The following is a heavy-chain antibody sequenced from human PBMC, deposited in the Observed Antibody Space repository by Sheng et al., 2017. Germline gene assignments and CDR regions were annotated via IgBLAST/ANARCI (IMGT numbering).Heavy chain of an antibody. CDR1: GYTFTDYY. D-gene: IGHD2-2*01. V-gene: IGHV1-2*02. Sequence: QVQLVQSGAEVKKPGASVKVSCKASGYTFTDYYIHWVRQAPGQGLEWMGWINPNSGGTNYAQKFQGRVTMTRDSSISTAYMELSRLRSDDTAVYYCATLGHCSDTSCYVYSTFDYWGQGTLVTVSS. J-gene: IGHJ4*02. CDR3: ATLGHCSDTSCYVYSTFDY. CDR2: INPNSGGT.